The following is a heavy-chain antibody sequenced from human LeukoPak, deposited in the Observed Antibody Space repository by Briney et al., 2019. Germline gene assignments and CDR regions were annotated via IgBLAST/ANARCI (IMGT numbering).Heavy chain of an antibody. CDR2: IYYSGST. V-gene: IGHV4-59*01. J-gene: IGHJ3*02. CDR3: ARGGSFGEFYDAFDI. D-gene: IGHD3-10*01. CDR1: GGSISSYY. Sequence: TSGTLSLTCTVSGGSISSYYWSWIRQPPGKGLGWIGYIYYSGSTNYKPPLRDRVTISVDTSKNQFSLKVSSVAAADPAVYYCARGGSFGEFYDAFDIWGQGTMVTVSS.